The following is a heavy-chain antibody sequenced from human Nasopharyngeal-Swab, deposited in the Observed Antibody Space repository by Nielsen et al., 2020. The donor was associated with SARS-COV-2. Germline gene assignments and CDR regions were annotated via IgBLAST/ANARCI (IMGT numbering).Heavy chain of an antibody. J-gene: IGHJ4*02. CDR3: ARVYSRSFEY. V-gene: IGHV1-2*06. CDR2: INPNSGDT. Sequence: ASVKVSCKASGYTFTDYYMYWVRQAPGQGLEWMGRINPNSGDTNYAQKFQGRVTMTRDTSISTAYMELSRLRSDDTAVYYCARVYSRSFEYWGQGTQVTVSS. CDR1: GYTFTDYY. D-gene: IGHD6-6*01.